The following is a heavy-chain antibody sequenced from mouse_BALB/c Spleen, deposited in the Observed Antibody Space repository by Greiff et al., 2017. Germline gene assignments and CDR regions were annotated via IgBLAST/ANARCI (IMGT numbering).Heavy chain of an antibody. V-gene: IGHV1-39*01. D-gene: IGHD1-1*01. CDR1: GYSFTDYI. J-gene: IGHJ2*01. CDR3: ARGITTVVAGDY. CDR2: INPYYGST. Sequence: VQLKQTGPELVKPGASVKISCKASGYSFTDYIMLWVKQSHGKSLEWIGNINPYYGSTSYNLKFKGKATLTVDKSSSTAYMQLNSLTSEDSAVYYCARGITTVVAGDYWGQGTTLTVSS.